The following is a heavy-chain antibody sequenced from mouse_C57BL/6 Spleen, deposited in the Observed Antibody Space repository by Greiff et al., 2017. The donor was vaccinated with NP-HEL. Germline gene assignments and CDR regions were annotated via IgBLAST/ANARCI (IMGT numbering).Heavy chain of an antibody. V-gene: IGHV8-8*01. CDR1: GFSLRTFGLG. Sequence: QVTLKESGPGILQPSQTLRLTCSFSGFSLRTFGLGVGWIRQPSGKGLEWLAHIWWDDDKYDNPALKSRLTISTDTSKNQVFLKIANVDTADTATYYCARIARYDYYYAMDYWGQGTSVTVSS. CDR3: ARIARYDYYYAMDY. J-gene: IGHJ4*01. CDR2: IWWDDDK. D-gene: IGHD2-4*01.